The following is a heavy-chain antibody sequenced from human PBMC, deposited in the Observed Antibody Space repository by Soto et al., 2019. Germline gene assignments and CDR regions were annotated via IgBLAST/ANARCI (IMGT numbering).Heavy chain of an antibody. CDR3: AKDHGMDV. Sequence: EVQLLQSGGGLVQPGGSLRLSCAASAFSTYAMSWVRQAPGKGLEWVSAITGSGDRTYYADSVKGRFTISRDNSKNTVYLQMNSLRAEDTAVYSCAKDHGMDVWGQGATVTVS. CDR2: ITGSGDRT. V-gene: IGHV3-23*01. CDR1: AFSTYA. J-gene: IGHJ6*02.